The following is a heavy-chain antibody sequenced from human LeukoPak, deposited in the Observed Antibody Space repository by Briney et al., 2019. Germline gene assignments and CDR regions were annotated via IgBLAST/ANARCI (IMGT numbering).Heavy chain of an antibody. D-gene: IGHD5-18*01. CDR2: IYYSGST. V-gene: IGHV4-59*01. J-gene: IGHJ6*03. CDR3: ARATEGGYTYNYFYYYYMDV. CDR1: GGSISSYY. Sequence: SETLSLTCTVSGGSISSYYWSWIRQPPGKGLEWIGYIYYSGSTNYNPSLKSRVTISVDTSKNQFSLKLRSVTAADTAVYYCARATEGGYTYNYFYYYYMDVWGKGTTVTISS.